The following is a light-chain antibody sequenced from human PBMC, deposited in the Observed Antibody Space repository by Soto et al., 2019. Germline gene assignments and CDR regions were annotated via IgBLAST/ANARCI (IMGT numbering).Light chain of an antibody. J-gene: IGKJ1*01. CDR2: AAS. V-gene: IGKV1-5*01. Sequence: MTQSPATLSVSPGERATLSCRASESVSTTLAWFQQKPGRAPKLLVYAASTLQTGVPSRFSGSGSGTEFTLTISSLQPEDSATYYCQHYNSYSEAFGQGTKVDIK. CDR1: ESVSTT. CDR3: QHYNSYSEA.